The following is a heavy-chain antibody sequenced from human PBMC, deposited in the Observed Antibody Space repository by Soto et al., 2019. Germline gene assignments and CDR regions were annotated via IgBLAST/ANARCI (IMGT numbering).Heavy chain of an antibody. CDR3: ARVRLLWFAHPRPYYFDY. CDR2: INHSGST. CDR1: GGSFSGYY. V-gene: IGHV4-34*01. J-gene: IGHJ4*02. Sequence: QVQLQQWGAGLLKPSETLSLTCAVYGGSFSGYYWSWIRQPPGKGLEWIGEINHSGSTNYNPSLKSRVTISVDTSKNQFSLKLSSVTAADTAVYYCARVRLLWFAHPRPYYFDYWGQGTLVTVSS. D-gene: IGHD3-10*01.